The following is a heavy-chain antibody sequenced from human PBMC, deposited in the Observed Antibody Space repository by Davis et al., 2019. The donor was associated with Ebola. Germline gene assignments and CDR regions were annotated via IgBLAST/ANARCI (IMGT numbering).Heavy chain of an antibody. CDR2: IYYSGST. CDR3: ARDVTL. V-gene: IGHV4-61*01. Sequence: MPSETLSLTCTVSGGSVSSGSYYWSWIRQPPGKGLEWIGYIYYSGSTNYNPSLKSRVTISVDTSKNQFSLKLSSVTAADTAVYYCARDVTLWGQGTLVTVSS. CDR1: GGSVSSGSYY. J-gene: IGHJ4*02.